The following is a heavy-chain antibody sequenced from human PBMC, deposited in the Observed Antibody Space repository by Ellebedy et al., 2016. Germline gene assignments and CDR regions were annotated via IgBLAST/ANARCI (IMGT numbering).Heavy chain of an antibody. Sequence: GESLKISXAVSGFTFSSYSFNWIRQAPGKGLEWVSHISSSGSLKFYADSLRDRFTISRDNAKYLLHLQMNSLTAEDTAVYFCTREAGGRFVDSWGQGVLVTVSS. V-gene: IGHV3-48*04. D-gene: IGHD3-16*01. CDR1: GFTFSSYS. J-gene: IGHJ4*02. CDR2: ISSSGSLK. CDR3: TREAGGRFVDS.